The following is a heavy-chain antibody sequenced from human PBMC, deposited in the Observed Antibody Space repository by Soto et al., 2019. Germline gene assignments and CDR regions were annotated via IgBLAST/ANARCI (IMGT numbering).Heavy chain of an antibody. CDR2: MYPDDSDI. CDR1: GYSFSFYW. V-gene: IGHV5-51*01. J-gene: IGHJ3*02. CDR3: ATAYVYDFENSNYYRDAFDI. Sequence: PVESLKISCKASGYSFSFYWIGWVRQMPWKGLEWMAIMYPDDSDIRYSPSFEAHVTISADKSTSTAFLQWSSLKASDTAMYYCATAYVYDFENSNYYRDAFDIWGQGTLVTVSS. D-gene: IGHD3-22*01.